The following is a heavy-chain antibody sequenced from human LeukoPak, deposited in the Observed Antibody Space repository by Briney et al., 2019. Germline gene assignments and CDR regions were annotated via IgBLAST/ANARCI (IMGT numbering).Heavy chain of an antibody. CDR2: MNPNSGNT. CDR3: TRGYSYGFDY. J-gene: IGHJ4*02. CDR1: GYRFTSYD. V-gene: IGHV1-8*03. D-gene: IGHD5-18*01. Sequence: ASVKVSCKASGYRFTSYDINWVRQATGQGLEWMGWMNPNSGNTGYAQKFQGRVTITRNISIRTAYMEVSSLRSEDTAVYYCTRGYSYGFDYWGQGTLVTVSS.